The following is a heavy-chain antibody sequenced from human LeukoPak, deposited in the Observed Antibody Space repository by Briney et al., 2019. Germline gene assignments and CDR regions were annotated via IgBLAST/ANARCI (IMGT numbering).Heavy chain of an antibody. D-gene: IGHD1-1*01. V-gene: IGHV1-2*02. CDR3: ARDFPHQLFDS. CDR2: IDLKRGGA. J-gene: IGHJ4*02. Sequence: GASVKVSCKASGYTFTDFWIHWVRQAPGQGLEWMGWIDLKRGGATSAQRFQGRLTLTRDASINTAYLELTDLTPDDTAVYFCARDFPHQLFDSWGQGALVTVSS. CDR1: GYTFTDFW.